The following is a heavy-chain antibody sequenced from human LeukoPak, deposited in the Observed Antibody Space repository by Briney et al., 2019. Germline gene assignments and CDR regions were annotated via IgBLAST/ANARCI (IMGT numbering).Heavy chain of an antibody. CDR2: INPNSGGT. Sequence: ASVKVSCKASGYTFTGYYMHWVRQAPGQGLEWMGWINPNSGGTNYAQKFQGRVTMTRDTSIGTAYMELSRLRSDDTAVYYCARYYDFWSGFASTNWFDPWGQGTLVTVSS. CDR1: GYTFTGYY. V-gene: IGHV1-2*02. D-gene: IGHD3-3*01. J-gene: IGHJ5*02. CDR3: ARYYDFWSGFASTNWFDP.